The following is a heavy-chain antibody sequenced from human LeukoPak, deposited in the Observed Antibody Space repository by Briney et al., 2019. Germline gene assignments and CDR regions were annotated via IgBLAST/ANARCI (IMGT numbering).Heavy chain of an antibody. Sequence: SETLSLTGTVSGGSINSSSYYWGWIRQPPGKVLGWIGSIYYSGSTYYNPSLKSRVTISVDTSKNQFSLKLSSVTAADTTVYYCARGEVDDILTGYEAFYDWGQGILVSVSS. CDR3: ARGEVDDILTGYEAFYD. CDR1: GGSINSSSYY. V-gene: IGHV4-39*01. CDR2: IYYSGST. J-gene: IGHJ4*02. D-gene: IGHD3-9*01.